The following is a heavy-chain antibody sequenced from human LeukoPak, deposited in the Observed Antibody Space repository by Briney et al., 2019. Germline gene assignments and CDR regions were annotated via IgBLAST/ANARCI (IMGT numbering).Heavy chain of an antibody. CDR2: IKQDGSEK. J-gene: IGHJ4*02. V-gene: IGHV3-7*03. CDR3: ANLFGYYDILTGYYSGTSYFDY. CDR1: GFTFSSYW. Sequence: PGGSLRLSCAASGFTFSSYWMSWVRQAPGKGLEWVANIKQDGSEKYYVDSVKGRFTISRDSAKNSLYLQMNSLRAEDTAVYYCANLFGYYDILTGYYSGTSYFDYWGQGTLVTVSS. D-gene: IGHD3-9*01.